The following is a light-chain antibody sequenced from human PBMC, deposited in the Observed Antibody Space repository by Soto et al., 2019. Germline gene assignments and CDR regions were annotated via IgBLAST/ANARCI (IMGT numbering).Light chain of an antibody. J-gene: IGLJ3*02. CDR2: EVN. V-gene: IGLV2-23*02. CDR3: CSSVGGPNWV. CDR1: SSDVGSYDC. Sequence: QSALTQPASVSGSPGQSITISCTGTSSDVGSYDCVSWYQQRPGKVPTLMIYEVNKRPSGISNRFSGSKSANTASLTISGLQAEDEGDYYCCSSVGGPNWVFGGGTKVTVL.